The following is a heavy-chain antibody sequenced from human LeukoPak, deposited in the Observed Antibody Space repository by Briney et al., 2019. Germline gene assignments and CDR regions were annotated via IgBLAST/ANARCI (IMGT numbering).Heavy chain of an antibody. CDR3: AREVIRFLEWLSISGVDY. Sequence: ASVKVSCKASGYTFTSYGISWVRQAPGQGLEWMGWISAYNGNTNYAQKLQGRVTMTTDTSTSTAYMELRSLRSDDTAVYYCAREVIRFLEWLSISGVDYWGQGTLVTVSS. CDR1: GYTFTSYG. J-gene: IGHJ4*02. CDR2: ISAYNGNT. V-gene: IGHV1-18*01. D-gene: IGHD3-3*01.